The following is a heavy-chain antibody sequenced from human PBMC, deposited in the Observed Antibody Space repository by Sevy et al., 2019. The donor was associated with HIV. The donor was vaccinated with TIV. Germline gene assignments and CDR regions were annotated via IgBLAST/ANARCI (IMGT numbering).Heavy chain of an antibody. D-gene: IGHD4-4*01. CDR1: GFIFSNHG. J-gene: IGHJ6*02. Sequence: GESLKISCAASGFIFSNHGMHWVRQAPGKGLEWVARIWYDGSDTYYGESVKGRFTISRDNSKKTVDLQMNSLRVEDTAVYYCARDVDSNYDGIDAWGQGTTVTVSS. CDR3: ARDVDSNYDGIDA. CDR2: IWYDGSDT. V-gene: IGHV3-33*01.